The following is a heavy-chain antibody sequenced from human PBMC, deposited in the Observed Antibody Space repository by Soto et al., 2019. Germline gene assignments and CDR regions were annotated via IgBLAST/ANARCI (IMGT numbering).Heavy chain of an antibody. J-gene: IGHJ4*02. CDR3: ARDTVEWAAVADDYFDY. CDR2: ISAYNGNT. V-gene: IGHV1-18*01. D-gene: IGHD6-19*01. CDR1: GYTFTSYG. Sequence: ASVKVSCKASGYTFTSYGISWVRQAPGQGLEWMGWISAYNGNTNYAQKLQGRVTMTTDTSTSTAYMELRSLRSDDTAVYYCARDTVEWAAVADDYFDYWGQGTLVTVSS.